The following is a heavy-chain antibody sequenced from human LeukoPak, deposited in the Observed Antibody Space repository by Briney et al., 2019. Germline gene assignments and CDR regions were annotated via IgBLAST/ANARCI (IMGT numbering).Heavy chain of an antibody. V-gene: IGHV3-21*01. Sequence: GGSLRLSCAASGFTFSSYFMNWVRQAPGKGLEWVSSISRSSSYIYYADSVKGRFTISRDNARNSLYLQMNSLRAKDTAVYYCARDLEVEGVGPTLWGQGTLVTVSS. CDR2: ISRSSSYI. J-gene: IGHJ4*02. CDR3: ARDLEVEGVGPTL. CDR1: GFTFSSYF. D-gene: IGHD2-15*01.